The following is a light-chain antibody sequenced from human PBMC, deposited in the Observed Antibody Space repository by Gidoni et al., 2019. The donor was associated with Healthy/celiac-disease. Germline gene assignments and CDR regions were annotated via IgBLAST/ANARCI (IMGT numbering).Light chain of an antibody. CDR2: GAS. CDR1: QSVSSSY. J-gene: IGKJ1*01. CDR3: QQYGSSPWT. V-gene: IGKV3-20*01. Sequence: VLTHSPGTLSLSPGERATLSCRASQSVSSSYLAWYQQKPGQAPRLLIYGASSRATGIPDRFSGSGSGTDFTLTISRLEPEDFAVYYCQQYGSSPWTFGQGTKVEIK.